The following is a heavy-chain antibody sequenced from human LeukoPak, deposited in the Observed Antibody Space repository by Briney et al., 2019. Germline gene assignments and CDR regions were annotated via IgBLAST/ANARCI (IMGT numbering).Heavy chain of an antibody. Sequence: PGGSLRLSCIASGFTFSNHAMHWVRQAPGKGLEWVAFISDDGNKQHYADSVKGRLGSFRDSCKNTLYLQMDRLRTEDTAVYYCAKDRHSGSFYGYFDYWGQGTLVTVSS. V-gene: IGHV3-30*09. CDR1: GFTFSNHA. J-gene: IGHJ4*02. CDR3: AKDRHSGSFYGYFDY. D-gene: IGHD1-26*01. CDR2: ISDDGNKQ.